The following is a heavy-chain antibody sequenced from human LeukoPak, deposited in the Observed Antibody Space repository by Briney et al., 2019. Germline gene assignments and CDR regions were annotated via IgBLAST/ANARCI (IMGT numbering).Heavy chain of an antibody. J-gene: IGHJ4*02. Sequence: PSETLSLTCTVSGGSISSGGYYWSWIRQHPGKGLEWTGYIYYSGITYYNPSLKSRVTISVDTSKNQFSLKLSSVTAADTAVYYCAREVSYYDSSGHGYWGQGTLVTVSS. CDR3: AREVSYYDSSGHGY. CDR2: IYYSGIT. V-gene: IGHV4-31*03. CDR1: GGSISSGGYY. D-gene: IGHD3-22*01.